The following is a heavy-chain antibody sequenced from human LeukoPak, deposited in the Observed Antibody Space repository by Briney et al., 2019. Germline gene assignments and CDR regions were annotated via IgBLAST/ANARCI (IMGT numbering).Heavy chain of an antibody. CDR1: GFTFSSYE. D-gene: IGHD6-19*01. CDR3: ARAIGWQGYDY. Sequence: GGSLRLSCAASGFTFSSYEMNWVRQAPGKGLEWVSYISSSGSAIYYADSLKGRFTISRDNAKNSLHLQMNSLRAEDTAVYYCARAIGWQGYDYWGQGTLVTVSS. CDR2: ISSSGSAI. J-gene: IGHJ4*02. V-gene: IGHV3-48*03.